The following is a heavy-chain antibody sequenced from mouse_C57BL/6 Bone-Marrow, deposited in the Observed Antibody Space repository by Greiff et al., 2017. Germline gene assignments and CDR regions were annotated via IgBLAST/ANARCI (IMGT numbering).Heavy chain of an antibody. CDR3: ARSYPDY. CDR2: IDPSDSYT. D-gene: IGHD2-12*01. V-gene: IGHV1-69*01. Sequence: VKLQQPGAELVMPGASVKLSCKASGYTFTSYWMHWVKQRPGQGLEWIGEIDPSDSYTNYNQKFKGKSPFTVDKSSSPAYRQLSSLTSEDSAVYYCARSYPDYWGQGTTLTVSS. CDR1: GYTFTSYW. J-gene: IGHJ2*01.